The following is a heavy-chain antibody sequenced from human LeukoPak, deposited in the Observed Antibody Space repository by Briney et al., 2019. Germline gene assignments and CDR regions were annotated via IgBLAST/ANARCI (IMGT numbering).Heavy chain of an antibody. V-gene: IGHV1-69*13. CDR3: ARGNKLRGGYYYYMDV. CDR1: GGTFSSYA. D-gene: IGHD1-26*01. J-gene: IGHJ6*03. CDR2: IIPIFGTA. Sequence: ASVKVSCKASGGTFSSYAISWVRQAPGQGLEWMGGIIPIFGTANYAQKFQGRVTITADESTSTAYMELSSLRSEDTAVYYCARGNKLRGGYYYYMDVWGKGTTVTVSS.